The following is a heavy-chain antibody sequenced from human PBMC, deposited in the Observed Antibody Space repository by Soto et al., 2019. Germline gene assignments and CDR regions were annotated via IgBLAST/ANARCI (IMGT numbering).Heavy chain of an antibody. CDR2: ISGNNGNT. CDR3: ARDFYPLAYYFDY. V-gene: IGHV1-18*01. Sequence: GPPVKVSLKGSGFPFLKHGISWVRQAPGQGLEWMGWISGNNGNTKYARKFQGRVTMTTDTSTSTAYMELRSLRSNDTAVYYCARDFYPLAYYFDYWGQGTLVTVSS. J-gene: IGHJ4*02. CDR1: GFPFLKHG.